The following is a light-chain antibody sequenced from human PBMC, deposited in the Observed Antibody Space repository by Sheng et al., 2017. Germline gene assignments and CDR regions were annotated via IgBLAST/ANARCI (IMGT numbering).Light chain of an antibody. CDR1: QDISNY. Sequence: TQSPATLSASVGDRVTITCRASQDISNYLAWYQQKPGKVPKVLIYVASTLQSGVPSRFSGSGSGTDFTLTISSLQPEDVATYYCQQYFSTPWTFGQGTKVEIK. CDR2: VAS. J-gene: IGKJ1*01. CDR3: QQYFSTPWT. V-gene: IGKV1-27*01.